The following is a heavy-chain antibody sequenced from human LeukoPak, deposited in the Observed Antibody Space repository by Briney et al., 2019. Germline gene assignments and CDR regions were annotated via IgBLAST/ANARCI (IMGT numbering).Heavy chain of an antibody. V-gene: IGHV1-69*06. J-gene: IGHJ6*03. CDR2: IIPIFGTA. CDR1: GYTFTGYY. D-gene: IGHD4-17*01. CDR3: ASSDYGDYVRDYYYYMDV. Sequence: SVKVSCKASGYTFTGYYMHWVRQAPGQGLEWMGGIIPIFGTANYAQKFQGRVTITADKSTSTAYMELSSLRSEDTAVYYCASSDYGDYVRDYYYYMDVWGKGTTVTVSS.